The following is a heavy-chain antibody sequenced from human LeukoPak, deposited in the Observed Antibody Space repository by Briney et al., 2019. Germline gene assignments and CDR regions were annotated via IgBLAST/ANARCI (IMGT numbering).Heavy chain of an antibody. Sequence: PGGSMRLSCAAAGFTFSSYWKSWVRQAPGKGLEWVANIKQDGSDKYYVDSVKGRFTISRDNAKNSLYLQMNSLRAEDTAVYYCAKTYYDFWSGYRYYYMDVWGKGTTVTVSS. CDR2: IKQDGSDK. V-gene: IGHV3-7*01. CDR3: AKTYYDFWSGYRYYYMDV. CDR1: GFTFSSYW. D-gene: IGHD3-3*01. J-gene: IGHJ6*03.